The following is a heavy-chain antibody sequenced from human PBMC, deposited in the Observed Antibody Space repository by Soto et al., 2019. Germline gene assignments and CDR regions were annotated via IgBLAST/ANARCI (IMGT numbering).Heavy chain of an antibody. V-gene: IGHV3-7*04. J-gene: IGHJ6*02. CDR2: IKQDGSEN. Sequence: HPGGSLRLSCAASGFTFNTYWMSWVRQAPGKRLEWVANIKQDGSENYYVDSVKGRFTISRDNAKNSLYLQMNSLRAEDTAVYYCAKGPGTPEDYYYYYGMDVWGQGTTVTVSS. CDR1: GFTFNTYW. CDR3: AKGPGTPEDYYYYYGMDV.